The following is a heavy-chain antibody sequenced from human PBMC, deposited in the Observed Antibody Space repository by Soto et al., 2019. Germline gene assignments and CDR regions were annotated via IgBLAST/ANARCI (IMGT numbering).Heavy chain of an antibody. CDR2: IVVGSGNT. CDR3: AAWGVFGSGFDY. V-gene: IGHV1-58*02. D-gene: IGHD2-15*01. J-gene: IGHJ4*02. CDR1: GFTFTSSA. Sequence: QMQLVQSGPEVKKPGTSVKVSCKASGFTFTSSAMQWVRQARGQRLEWIGWIVVGSGNTNYAQKFQERXXIXRXXATSTAYMELSSLRSEDTAVYYCAAWGVFGSGFDYWGPGTLVTVSS.